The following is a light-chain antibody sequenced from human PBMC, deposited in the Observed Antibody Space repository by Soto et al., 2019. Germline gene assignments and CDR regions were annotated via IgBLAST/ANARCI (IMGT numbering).Light chain of an antibody. J-gene: IGKJ5*01. CDR2: DAS. CDR3: QQYDNLPPIP. Sequence: DIQMTQSPSSLSASVGDRVTITCQASQDISNYLNRYQQKPGKAPKLLIYDASNLETGVPSRFSGSGSGTDFTFTISSLQPEDIATYYCQQYDNLPPIPVGQGTRLEIK. CDR1: QDISNY. V-gene: IGKV1-33*01.